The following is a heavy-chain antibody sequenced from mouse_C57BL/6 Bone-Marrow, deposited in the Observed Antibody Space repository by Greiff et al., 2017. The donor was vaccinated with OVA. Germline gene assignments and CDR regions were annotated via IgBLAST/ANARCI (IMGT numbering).Heavy chain of an antibody. CDR1: GFTFSSYG. Sequence: DVKLVESGGDLVKPGGSLKLSCAASGFTFSSYGMSWVRQTPDKRLEWVATISSGGSYTYYPDSVKGRFTISRDNAKNTLYLQMSSLKSEDTAVYYGAITFYAIDYWGQGTSVTVSA. V-gene: IGHV5-6*02. D-gene: IGHD1-3*01. CDR2: ISSGGSYT. CDR3: AITFYAIDY. J-gene: IGHJ4*01.